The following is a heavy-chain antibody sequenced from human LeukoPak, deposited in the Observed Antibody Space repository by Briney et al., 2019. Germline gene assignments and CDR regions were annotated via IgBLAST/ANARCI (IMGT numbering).Heavy chain of an antibody. CDR3: ARVLYYDSSGYYSYYFDY. V-gene: IGHV1-18*01. J-gene: IGHJ4*02. D-gene: IGHD3-22*01. CDR2: ISASNGNT. CDR1: GYTFTSYG. Sequence: GASVKVSCKASGYTFTSYGISWVRQAPGQGLEWMGWISASNGNTNYAQKLQGRVTMTTDTSTSTAYMELRSLRSDDTAVYYCARVLYYDSSGYYSYYFDYWGQGTLVTVSS.